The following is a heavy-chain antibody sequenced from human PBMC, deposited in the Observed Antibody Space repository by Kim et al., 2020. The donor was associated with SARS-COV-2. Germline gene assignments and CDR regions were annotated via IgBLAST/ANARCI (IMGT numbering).Heavy chain of an antibody. V-gene: IGHV1-69*13. J-gene: IGHJ1*01. D-gene: IGHD3-3*01. CDR3: ARGGFTNFWSGYYQRD. Sequence: SVKVSCKAPGGTFSSYAISWVRQAPGQGPEWVGGIIPMFGMANYALKFQGRVTISADESTDTAYMELSSLRSEDTAFYYCARGGFTNFWSGYYQRDWGQ. CDR2: IIPMFGMA. CDR1: GGTFSSYA.